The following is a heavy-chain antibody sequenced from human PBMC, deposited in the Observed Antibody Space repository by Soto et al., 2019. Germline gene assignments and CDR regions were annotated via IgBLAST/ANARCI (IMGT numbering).Heavy chain of an antibody. V-gene: IGHV1-18*01. CDR1: GYTFTSYG. J-gene: IGHJ4*02. CDR3: ARDLIVGATPPYYFAY. Sequence: QVQLVQSGAEVKKPGASVKVSCKASGYTFTSYGISWVRQAPGQRLEWMGWISAYNGNTNYAEKLQGRVTMTTDTSTSTAYMGLRSLRSDDSAVYYCARDLIVGATPPYYFAYWGQGTLVTVSS. D-gene: IGHD1-26*01. CDR2: ISAYNGNT.